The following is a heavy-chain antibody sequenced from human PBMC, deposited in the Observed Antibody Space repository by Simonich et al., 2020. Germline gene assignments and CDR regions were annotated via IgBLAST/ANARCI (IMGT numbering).Heavy chain of an antibody. Sequence: QVQLQQWGAGLLKPSETLSLTCAVYGGSFSGYYWSWIHQRPGKGLGWIGEINHSGRPNTNPSIKRRGTRSVDTTTNKFSLKLSSVTASDTAVYFCARCGSGNYDILTGYHNEFDPWGQGTLVTVSS. J-gene: IGHJ5*02. CDR2: INHSGRP. D-gene: IGHD3-9*01. CDR1: GGSFSGYY. V-gene: IGHV4-34*04. CDR3: ARCGSGNYDILTGYHNEFDP.